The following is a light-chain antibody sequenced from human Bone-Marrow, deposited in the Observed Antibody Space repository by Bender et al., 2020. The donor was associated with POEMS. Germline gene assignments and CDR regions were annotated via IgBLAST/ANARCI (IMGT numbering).Light chain of an antibody. J-gene: IGLJ2*01. CDR2: NDS. V-gene: IGLV3-25*03. Sequence: SYELTQPSSVSVSPGQTARITCSGDALTTQFAFWYQQRPGQAPVLVMFNDSERPSGIPARFSGSNSGTTATLAISGVQAEDEADYYCQSSDTRGTVVFGGGTKLTVL. CDR1: ALTTQF. CDR3: QSSDTRGTVV.